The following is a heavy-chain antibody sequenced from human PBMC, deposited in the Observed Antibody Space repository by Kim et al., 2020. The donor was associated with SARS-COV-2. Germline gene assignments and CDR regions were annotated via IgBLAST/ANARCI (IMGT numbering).Heavy chain of an antibody. V-gene: IGHV3-23*01. J-gene: IGHJ5*02. CDR3: AKDPYGGSYYGAERGWFDP. Sequence: GGSLRLSCAASGFTFSSYAMSWVRQAPGKGLEWVSAISGSGGSTYYADSVKGRFTISRDNSKNTLYLQMNSLRAEDTAVYYCAKDPYGGSYYGAERGWFDPWGQGTLVTVSS. CDR1: GFTFSSYA. D-gene: IGHD1-26*01. CDR2: ISGSGGST.